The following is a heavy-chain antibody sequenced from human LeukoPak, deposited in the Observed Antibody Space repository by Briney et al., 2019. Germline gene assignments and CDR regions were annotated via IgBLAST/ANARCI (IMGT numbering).Heavy chain of an antibody. D-gene: IGHD3-10*01. CDR1: GFTLSSYS. CDR3: ARDRNYLAPSYYYYGMDV. J-gene: IGHJ6*02. Sequence: GGSLRLSCAASGFTLSSYSMSWVRQAPGXXXXWVSSISSSGSYIYYGDSVKGRFIISRDNAKNSVYLQMNSLRAEDTAVYYCARDRNYLAPSYYYYGMDVWGQGTTVTVSS. V-gene: IGHV3-21*01. CDR2: ISSSGSYI.